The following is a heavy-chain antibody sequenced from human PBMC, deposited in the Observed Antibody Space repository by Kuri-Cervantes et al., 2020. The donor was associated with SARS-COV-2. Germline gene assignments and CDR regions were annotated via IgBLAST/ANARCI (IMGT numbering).Heavy chain of an antibody. CDR1: GFTFSSYA. V-gene: IGHV3-23*01. CDR3: AFSPNFVVVSPYAFDI. CDR2: ISGSGGST. Sequence: GGSLRLSCAASGFTFSSYAMSWVRQAPGKGLEWVSAISGSGGSTYYADSVKGQFTISRDNSKNTLYLQMNSLRAEDTAVYYCAFSPNFVVVSPYAFDIWGQGTMVTVSS. D-gene: IGHD2-2*01. J-gene: IGHJ3*02.